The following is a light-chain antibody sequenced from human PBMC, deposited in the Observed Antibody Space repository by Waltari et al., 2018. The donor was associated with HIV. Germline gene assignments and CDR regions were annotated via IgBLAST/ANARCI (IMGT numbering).Light chain of an antibody. CDR2: EVS. J-gene: IGLJ3*02. CDR1: TSALSSLNF. V-gene: IGLV2-14*01. Sequence: HSVLTQPASVSGSPGQSITISCSGPTSALSSLNFVSWYQQSPGRAPKLIIFEVSSRPSGIADRFSGSKSGDTASLTSSALRTEDEADYFCSSYSPRGSVVFGGGTKVTVL. CDR3: SSYSPRGSVV.